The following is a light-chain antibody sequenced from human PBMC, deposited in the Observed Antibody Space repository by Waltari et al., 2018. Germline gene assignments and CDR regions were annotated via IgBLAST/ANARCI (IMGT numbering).Light chain of an antibody. CDR2: DAS. J-gene: IGKJ4*01. Sequence: EIVLTQSQATLSLSPGERATLSCRASQSVSSYLAWYQQKPGQAPRLLIYDASNRATGIPARFSGIGSGTDFTLTISSLEPEDFAVYYCQQRSNWPPLTFGGGTKVEIK. CDR1: QSVSSY. V-gene: IGKV3-11*01. CDR3: QQRSNWPPLT.